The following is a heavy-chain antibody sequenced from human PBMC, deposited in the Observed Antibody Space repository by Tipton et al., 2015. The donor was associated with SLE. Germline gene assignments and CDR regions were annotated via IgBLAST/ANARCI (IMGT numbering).Heavy chain of an antibody. CDR3: ARVGGGSSWYGWFDP. Sequence: SGFTFRSYNMNWVRQAPGKGLEWVSSISSSSSYIYYADSVKGRFTISRDNAKNSLYLQMNSLRAEDTAVYYCARVGGGSSWYGWFDPWGQGTLVTVSS. V-gene: IGHV3-21*01. D-gene: IGHD6-13*01. CDR1: GFTFRSYN. CDR2: ISSSSSYI. J-gene: IGHJ5*02.